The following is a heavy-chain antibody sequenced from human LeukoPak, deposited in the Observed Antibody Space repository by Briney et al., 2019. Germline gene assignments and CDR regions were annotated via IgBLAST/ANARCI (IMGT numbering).Heavy chain of an antibody. D-gene: IGHD1-26*01. Sequence: ASVKVSCKGSGYTFTRYSINWLRQAPGQGLEWMGWINPNSGGTNYAQKFQGRVTMTRDTSISTAYMELSRLRSDDTAVYYCARGRSGSYGAFDIWGQGTMVTVSS. CDR2: INPNSGGT. V-gene: IGHV1-2*02. CDR3: ARGRSGSYGAFDI. J-gene: IGHJ3*02. CDR1: GYTFTRYS.